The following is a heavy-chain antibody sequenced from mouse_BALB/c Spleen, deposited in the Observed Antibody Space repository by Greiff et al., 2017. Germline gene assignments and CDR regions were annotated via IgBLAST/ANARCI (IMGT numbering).Heavy chain of an antibody. Sequence: QVQLKESGAELVKPGASVKLSCKASGYTFTSYYMYWVKQRPGQGLEWIGGINPSNGGTNFNEKFKSKATLTVDKSSSTAYMQLSSLTSEDSAVYYCTRRDYGSSSFAYWGQGTLVTVSA. CDR2: INPSNGGT. J-gene: IGHJ3*01. CDR1: GYTFTSYY. CDR3: TRRDYGSSSFAY. D-gene: IGHD1-1*01. V-gene: IGHV1S81*02.